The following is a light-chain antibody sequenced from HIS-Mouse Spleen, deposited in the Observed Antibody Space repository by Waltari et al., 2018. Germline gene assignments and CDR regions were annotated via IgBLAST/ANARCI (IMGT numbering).Light chain of an antibody. V-gene: IGLV2-14*03. CDR1: SSDAGGYNY. J-gene: IGLJ1*01. CDR3: SSYTSSSTYV. CDR2: DVS. Sequence: QSALTQPASVSGSPGQSITISFTGTSSDAGGYNYVPWYQQHPGKAPKLMIYDVSNRPSGVSNRFSGSKSGNTASLTISGLQAEDEADYYCSSYTSSSTYVFGTGTKVTVL.